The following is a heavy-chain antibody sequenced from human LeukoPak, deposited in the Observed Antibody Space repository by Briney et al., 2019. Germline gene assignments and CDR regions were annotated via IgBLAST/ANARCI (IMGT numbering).Heavy chain of an antibody. CDR2: IYYSGST. D-gene: IGHD6-19*01. J-gene: IGHJ4*02. V-gene: IGHV4-39*07. CDR1: GGSISSSSYY. Sequence: SETLSLTCTVSGGSISSSSYYWGWIRQPPGKGLEWIGSIYYSGSTYYNPSLKSRVTISVDTSKNQFSLKLSSVTAADTAVYYCARDAGDSSGWYGGHFDYWGQGTLVTVSS. CDR3: ARDAGDSSGWYGGHFDY.